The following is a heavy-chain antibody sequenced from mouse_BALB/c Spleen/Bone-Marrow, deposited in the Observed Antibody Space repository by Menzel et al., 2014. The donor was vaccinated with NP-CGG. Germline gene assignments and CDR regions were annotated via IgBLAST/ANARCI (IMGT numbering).Heavy chain of an antibody. CDR3: AKVTTGFAY. CDR2: IYPGDGDT. CDR1: GYAFSTYW. Sequence: VQLQQSGAELVRPGSSVKISCKASGYAFSTYWMTWVKQRPGQGLEWIGQIYPGDGDTKYSGKFKGKATLTADKSSSTAYMQLSSLTSEDSAVYFCAKVTTGFAYWGQGTLVTVSA. J-gene: IGHJ3*01. D-gene: IGHD2-2*01. V-gene: IGHV1-80*01.